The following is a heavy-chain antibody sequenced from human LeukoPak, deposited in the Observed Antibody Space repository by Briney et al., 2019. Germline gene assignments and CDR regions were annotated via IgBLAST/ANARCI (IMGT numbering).Heavy chain of an antibody. CDR2: ISSSSSTI. CDR1: GFTFSSYS. D-gene: IGHD3-3*01. Sequence: PGGSLRLSCAASGFTFSSYSMNWVRQAPGKGLEWVSYISSSSSTIYYADSVKGRFTISRDNAKNSLYLQMNSLRAEDTAVYYCARGAEEYYDFRSGLAFSSPQIDYWGQGTLVTVSS. V-gene: IGHV3-48*01. CDR3: ARGAEEYYDFRSGLAFSSPQIDY. J-gene: IGHJ4*02.